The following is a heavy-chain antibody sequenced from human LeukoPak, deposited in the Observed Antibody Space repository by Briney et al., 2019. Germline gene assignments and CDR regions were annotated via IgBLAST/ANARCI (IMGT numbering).Heavy chain of an antibody. Sequence: PGGSLRLSCAASGFTFSSYAMSWVRQAPGKGLKWVSTINDNGDGTYYADSVKGRFTISRDNSYNTVSLQMNSLRDEDTGVYYCAKGLRTGVGPYMGYHYYMDVWGKGATVTVS. J-gene: IGHJ6*03. CDR3: AKGLRTGVGPYMGYHYYMDV. D-gene: IGHD3-16*01. V-gene: IGHV3-23*01. CDR2: INDNGDGT. CDR1: GFTFSSYA.